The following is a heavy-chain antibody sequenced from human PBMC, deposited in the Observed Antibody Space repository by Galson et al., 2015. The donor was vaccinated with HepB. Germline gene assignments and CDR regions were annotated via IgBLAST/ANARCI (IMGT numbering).Heavy chain of an antibody. CDR1: GFTFSSYA. CDR2: ISYDGSNK. D-gene: IGHD4-17*01. Sequence: SLRFSCAASGFTFSSYAMHWVRQAPGKGLEWVAVISYDGSNKYYADSVKGRFTISRGNSKNTLYLQMNSLRAEDTAVYYCARDMDGDSDYGMDVWGQGTTVTVSS. J-gene: IGHJ6*02. V-gene: IGHV3-30-3*01. CDR3: ARDMDGDSDYGMDV.